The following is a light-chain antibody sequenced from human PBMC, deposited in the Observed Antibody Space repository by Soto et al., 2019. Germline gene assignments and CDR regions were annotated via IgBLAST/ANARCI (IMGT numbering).Light chain of an antibody. CDR3: SAWDDTLNGFV. CDR2: YDD. J-gene: IGLJ1*01. V-gene: IGLV1-36*01. Sequence: QSVLTQPPSVAEAPRQRVTISCSGSSFNIGDNAVNWYQQFPGKAPKLLIYYDDLLPSGVSDRFSGSKSGTSASPVISGLQSDDEADYYCSAWDDTLNGFVFGTGTKVTVL. CDR1: SFNIGDNA.